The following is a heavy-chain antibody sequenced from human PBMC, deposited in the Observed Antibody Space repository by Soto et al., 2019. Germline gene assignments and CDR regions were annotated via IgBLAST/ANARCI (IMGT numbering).Heavy chain of an antibody. CDR3: AMCYCYGDYEHVC. CDR2: ISSSSSDM. J-gene: IGHJ4*02. D-gene: IGHD4-17*01. CDR1: GFTFSSYS. V-gene: IGHV3-21*01. Sequence: EVQLVESGGGLVKPGGSLRLSCAASGFTFSSYSMNWVRQAPGKGLKWVSYISSSSSDMYYADSVKGRFTISSDNAKNSLYIQTNSLRAEDPDVYYWAMCYCYGDYEHVCWGLGTLVSVSS.